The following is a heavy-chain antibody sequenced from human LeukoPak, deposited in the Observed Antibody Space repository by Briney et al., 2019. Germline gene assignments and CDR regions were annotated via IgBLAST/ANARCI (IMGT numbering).Heavy chain of an antibody. CDR3: ARDGAYDSSGYYFADAFDI. Sequence: GGSLRLSCAASGSTFSSNSMNWVRQPPGKGLEWVSSISSSSSYIYYADSVKGRFTISRDNAKNSLYLQMNSLRAEDTAVYYCARDGAYDSSGYYFADAFDIWGQGTMVTVSS. J-gene: IGHJ3*02. D-gene: IGHD3-22*01. V-gene: IGHV3-21*01. CDR2: ISSSSSYI. CDR1: GSTFSSNS.